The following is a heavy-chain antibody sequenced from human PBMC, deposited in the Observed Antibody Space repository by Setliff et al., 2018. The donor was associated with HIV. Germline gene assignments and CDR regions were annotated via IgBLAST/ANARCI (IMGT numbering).Heavy chain of an antibody. Sequence: LSLTCTVSGGSIASSIYYWGWIRQPPGKGLEWIGNIYFSGNTNYNPSLKSRVTISVVTSKSHFSLKMTSVTAADTAIYFCARGALSLTMTKLLSFFDSWGQGTQVTVSS. CDR2: IYFSGNT. V-gene: IGHV4-39*02. J-gene: IGHJ4*02. D-gene: IGHD3-22*01. CDR1: GGSIASSIYY. CDR3: ARGALSLTMTKLLSFFDS.